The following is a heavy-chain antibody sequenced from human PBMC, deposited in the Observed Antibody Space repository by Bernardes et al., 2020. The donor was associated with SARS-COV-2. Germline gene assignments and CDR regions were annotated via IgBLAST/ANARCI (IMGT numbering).Heavy chain of an antibody. CDR2: IKQDGSEK. CDR1: GFTVSRYW. CDR3: ARQQWLVRHVDY. J-gene: IGHJ4*02. V-gene: IGHV3-7*01. Sequence: RYLRRSCAASGFTVSRYWMSWVRPAPGKGLEWVANIKQDGSEKYYVDSVKGRFTISRDNAKNSLYLQMNSLRAEDTAVYYCARQQWLVRHVDYWGQGTLVTVSS. D-gene: IGHD6-19*01.